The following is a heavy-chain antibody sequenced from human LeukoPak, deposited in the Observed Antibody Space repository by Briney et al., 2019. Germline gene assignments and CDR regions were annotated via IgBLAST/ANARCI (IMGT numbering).Heavy chain of an antibody. CDR3: AKGFGGYIEYYFDY. J-gene: IGHJ4*02. V-gene: IGHV3-23*01. Sequence: GGSLRLSCAASGFTFSSYAMSWVRQAPGKGLEWVSVISGSGSSTYYADSVKGRFTISRDNSKNTLYLQMNSLRAEDTAVYYCAKGFGGYIEYYFDYWGQGTLVTVSS. CDR1: GFTFSSYA. CDR2: ISGSGSST. D-gene: IGHD3-22*01.